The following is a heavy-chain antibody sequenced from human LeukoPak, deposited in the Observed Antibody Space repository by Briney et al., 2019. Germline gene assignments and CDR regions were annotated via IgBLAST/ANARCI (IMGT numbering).Heavy chain of an antibody. CDR3: AKDGGFGSSSWEFDY. CDR2: IKQDGSEK. Sequence: GGSLRLSCAASGFTFSSYWMSWVRQAPGKGLEWVANIKQDGSEKYYVDSVKGRFTISRDNAKNSLYLQMNSLRAEDTAVYYCAKDGGFGSSSWEFDYWGQGTLVTVSS. D-gene: IGHD6-13*01. V-gene: IGHV3-7*01. CDR1: GFTFSSYW. J-gene: IGHJ4*02.